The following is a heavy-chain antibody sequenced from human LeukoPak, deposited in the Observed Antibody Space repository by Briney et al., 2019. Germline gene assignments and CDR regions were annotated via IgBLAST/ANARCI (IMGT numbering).Heavy chain of an antibody. CDR3: AKAVSMVRGKVADY. CDR2: IRYDGSNK. D-gene: IGHD3-10*01. CDR1: GFTFSSYG. J-gene: IGHJ4*02. Sequence: GGSLRLSCAASGFTFSSYGMHWVRQAPGKGLEWVAFIRYDGSNKYYADSVKGRFTISRDNSKNTLYLQMNSLRAEDTAVYYCAKAVSMVRGKVADYCGQGTLVTVSS. V-gene: IGHV3-30*02.